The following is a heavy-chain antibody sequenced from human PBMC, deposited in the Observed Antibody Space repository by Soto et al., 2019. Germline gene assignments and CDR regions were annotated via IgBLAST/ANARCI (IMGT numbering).Heavy chain of an antibody. CDR3: ARVKGVPAAKNYYSSYMDV. CDR2: ISAYNGNT. J-gene: IGHJ6*03. Sequence: ASVKVSCKASGYTFTSYGISWVRQAPGQGLEWMGWISAYNGNTNYAQKLQGRVTMTTDTSTSTAYMELRSLRSDDTAVYYCARVKGVPAAKNYYSSYMDVWGKGTTVTASS. V-gene: IGHV1-18*01. D-gene: IGHD2-2*01. CDR1: GYTFTSYG.